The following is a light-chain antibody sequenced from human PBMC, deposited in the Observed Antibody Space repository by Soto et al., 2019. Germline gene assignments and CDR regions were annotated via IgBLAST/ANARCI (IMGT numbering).Light chain of an antibody. Sequence: EIVLTQSPGTLSLSPGERATLSCRASQTVRNNYLALYQQKPGQAPRLLIYDASNRATGIPARFSGGGSGTDFTLTISSLEPEDFAVYYCQQRSNWPITFGQGTRLEI. CDR3: QQRSNWPIT. CDR2: DAS. CDR1: QTVRNNY. V-gene: IGKV3-11*01. J-gene: IGKJ5*01.